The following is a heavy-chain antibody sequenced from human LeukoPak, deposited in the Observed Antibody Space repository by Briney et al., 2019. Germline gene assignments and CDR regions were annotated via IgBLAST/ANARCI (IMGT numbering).Heavy chain of an antibody. CDR3: ARVGRTGTTPFDY. CDR1: GFTFSSYW. Sequence: PGGSLGLSCAASGFTFSSYWMSWVRQAPGKGLEWVANIKQDGSEKYYVDSVKGRFTISRDNAKNSLYLQMNSLRAEDTAVYYCARVGRTGTTPFDYWGQGTLVTVSS. CDR2: IKQDGSEK. D-gene: IGHD1-1*01. V-gene: IGHV3-7*01. J-gene: IGHJ4*02.